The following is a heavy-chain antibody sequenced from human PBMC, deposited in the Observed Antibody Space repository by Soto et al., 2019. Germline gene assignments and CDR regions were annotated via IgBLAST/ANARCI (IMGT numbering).Heavy chain of an antibody. Sequence: QVQLQESGPGLVKPSQTLSLTCTVSGGSISSGDYYWSWIRQPPGKGLEWIGYIYYSGSTYYNPSLKSRVTISVDTSKTQFSLKLSSVTAADTAVYYCARGLRRDIVVVPANWFDPWCQGTLVTVSS. CDR2: IYYSGST. J-gene: IGHJ5*02. CDR1: GGSISSGDYY. D-gene: IGHD2-2*01. CDR3: ARGLRRDIVVVPANWFDP. V-gene: IGHV4-30-4*01.